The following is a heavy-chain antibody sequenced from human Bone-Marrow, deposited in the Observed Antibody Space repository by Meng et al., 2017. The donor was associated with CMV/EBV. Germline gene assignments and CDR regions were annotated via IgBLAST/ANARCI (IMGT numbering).Heavy chain of an antibody. D-gene: IGHD3-22*01. V-gene: IGHV2-5*01. Sequence: SGPTLVKPTQTLTLTCTFSGFSLSTSGVGVGWIRQPPGKALEWLALIYWNDDKRYSPSLKSRLTITKDTSKNQVVLTMTNMDPVDTATYYCAHNDRSYYYDSSGYWVYWGQGTLVTLSS. CDR3: AHNDRSYYYDSSGYWVY. CDR2: IYWNDDK. J-gene: IGHJ4*02. CDR1: GFSLSTSGVG.